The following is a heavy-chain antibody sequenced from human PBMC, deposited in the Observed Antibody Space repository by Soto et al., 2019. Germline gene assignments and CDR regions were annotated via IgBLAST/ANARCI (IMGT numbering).Heavy chain of an antibody. Sequence: ASVKVSFKASGYTFTIYSMHLVRPAPGQRLEWMGWINAGNGNTKYSQKFQGRVTITRDTSASTAYMELSSLRSEDTAVYYCAKINRGYSYANYWGQGTLVTVSS. D-gene: IGHD5-18*01. V-gene: IGHV1-3*01. CDR1: GYTFTIYS. CDR3: AKINRGYSYANY. CDR2: INAGNGNT. J-gene: IGHJ4*02.